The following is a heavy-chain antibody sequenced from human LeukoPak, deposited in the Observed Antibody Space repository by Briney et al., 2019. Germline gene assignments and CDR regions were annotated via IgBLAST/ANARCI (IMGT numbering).Heavy chain of an antibody. V-gene: IGHV1-2*02. CDR1: GYTFTGYY. CDR3: ARAFRGYCSSTSCYNWFDP. J-gene: IGHJ5*02. D-gene: IGHD2-2*03. Sequence: ASVKVSCKASGYTFTGYYMHWVRQAPGQGLEWMGWINPNSGGTNYAQKFQGRVTMTRDTSISTAYVELSRPRSDDTAVYYCARAFRGYCSSTSCYNWFDPWGQGTLVTVSS. CDR2: INPNSGGT.